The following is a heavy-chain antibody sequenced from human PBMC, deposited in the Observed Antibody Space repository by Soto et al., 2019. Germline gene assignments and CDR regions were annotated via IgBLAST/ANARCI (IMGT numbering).Heavy chain of an antibody. D-gene: IGHD3-10*01. CDR2: IIPIFGTP. J-gene: IGHJ3*02. Sequence: SVKVSCKASGGTFNNHAINWVRQAPGQGLEWMGGIIPIFGTPNYAQKFQGRVTITADESTRTAYMELSSLRSEETAVYYCARDRYYYGSGSYSEEDDFDIWGRGTMVTVSS. CDR1: GGTFNNHA. V-gene: IGHV1-69*13. CDR3: ARDRYYYGSGSYSEEDDFDI.